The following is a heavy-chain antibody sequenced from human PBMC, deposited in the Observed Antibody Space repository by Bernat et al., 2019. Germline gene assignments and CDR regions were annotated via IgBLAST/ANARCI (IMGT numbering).Heavy chain of an antibody. J-gene: IGHJ3*02. CDR1: GFTFSSYW. CDR2: INSDGSST. CDR3: AKDFYDFWSGYSSAFDI. D-gene: IGHD3-3*01. Sequence: EVQLVESGGGLVQPGGSLRLSCAASGFTFSSYWMHWVRQAPGKGLVWVSRINSDGSSTSYADSVKGRFTITRDNAKNTLYLQMNSLRAEDTAVYYCAKDFYDFWSGYSSAFDIWGQGTMVTVSS. V-gene: IGHV3-74*01.